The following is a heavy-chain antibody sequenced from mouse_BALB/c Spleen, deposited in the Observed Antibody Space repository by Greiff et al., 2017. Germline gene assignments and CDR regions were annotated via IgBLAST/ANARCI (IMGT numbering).Heavy chain of an antibody. CDR1: GDSITSGY. CDR3: ASYDYDGYYAMDY. V-gene: IGHV3-8*02. Sequence: EVKLVESGPSLVKPSQTLSLTCSVTGDSITSGYWNWIRKFPGNKLEYMGYISYSGSTYYNPSLKSRISITRDTSKNQYYLQLNSVTTEDTATYYCASYDYDGYYAMDYWGQGTSVTVSS. CDR2: ISYSGST. D-gene: IGHD2-4*01. J-gene: IGHJ4*01.